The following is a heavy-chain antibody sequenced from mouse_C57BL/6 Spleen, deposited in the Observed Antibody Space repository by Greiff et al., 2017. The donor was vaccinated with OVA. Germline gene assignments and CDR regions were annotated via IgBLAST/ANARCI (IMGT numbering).Heavy chain of an antibody. D-gene: IGHD4-1*01. Sequence: VQLKQSGPGLVKPSQSLSLTCSVTGYSITSGYYWNWIRQFPGNKLEWMGYISYDGSNNYNPSLKNRISITRDTSKNQFFLKLNSVTTEDTATYYCAKTGPHWYFDVWGTGTTVTVSS. CDR1: GYSITSGYY. V-gene: IGHV3-6*01. CDR2: ISYDGSN. CDR3: AKTGPHWYFDV. J-gene: IGHJ1*03.